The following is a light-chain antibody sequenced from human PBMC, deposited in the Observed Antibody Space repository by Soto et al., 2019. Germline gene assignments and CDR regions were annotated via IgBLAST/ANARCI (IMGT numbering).Light chain of an antibody. CDR1: SGHSEYA. CDR3: QTWGPGIRV. Sequence: QLVLTQSPSASASLGASVRLTCTLSSGHSEYAIAWHQQQPQKGPRSLMSLNSDGSHPKGDGIPDRFSGSTSGAERYLTISSLQAEDEADYYCQTWGPGIRVFGGGTKLTVL. V-gene: IGLV4-69*01. J-gene: IGLJ3*02. CDR2: LNSDGSH.